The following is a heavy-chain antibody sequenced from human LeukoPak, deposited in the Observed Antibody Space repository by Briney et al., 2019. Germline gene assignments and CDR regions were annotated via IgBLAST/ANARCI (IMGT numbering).Heavy chain of an antibody. CDR1: GFTFSSYG. V-gene: IGHV3-30*02. D-gene: IGHD3-10*01. J-gene: IGHJ4*02. Sequence: PGGSLRLSCAASGFTFSSYGMHWVRQAPGKGLEGVAFIRYDGSNKYYADSVKGRFTISRDNSKNTLYLQMNSLRAEDTAVYYCAKSLNYYGSGSSLDYWGQGTLVTVSS. CDR3: AKSLNYYGSGSSLDY. CDR2: IRYDGSNK.